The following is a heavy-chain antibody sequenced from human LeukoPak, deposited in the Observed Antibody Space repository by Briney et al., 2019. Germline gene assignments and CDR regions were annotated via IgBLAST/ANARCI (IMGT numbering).Heavy chain of an antibody. J-gene: IGHJ3*02. CDR3: ARMGTRGLLEGDAFDI. D-gene: IGHD7-27*01. Sequence: ASVKVSCKAYGYPFTSSDINWVRQAPGQGLEWMGWINPNSGGTNYAQKFQGWVTMTRDTSISTAYMELSRLRSDDTAVYYCARMGTRGLLEGDAFDIWGQGTMVTVSS. CDR2: INPNSGGT. CDR1: GYPFTSSD. V-gene: IGHV1-2*04.